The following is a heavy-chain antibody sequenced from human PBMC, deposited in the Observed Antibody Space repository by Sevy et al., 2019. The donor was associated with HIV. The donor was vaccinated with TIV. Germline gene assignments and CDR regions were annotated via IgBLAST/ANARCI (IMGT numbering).Heavy chain of an antibody. D-gene: IGHD4-17*01. Sequence: GGSLRLSCAASGFIFSSYEMSWVRQAPGKGLEWVSQISQSGGTTYYSDSVKGRFTISRDNAKNSLYLQMNSLRAEDTAIYYCARDLPPSATTVEHFDYWGQGTLVTVSS. V-gene: IGHV3-48*03. CDR3: ARDLPPSATTVEHFDY. CDR1: GFIFSSYE. J-gene: IGHJ4*02. CDR2: ISQSGGTT.